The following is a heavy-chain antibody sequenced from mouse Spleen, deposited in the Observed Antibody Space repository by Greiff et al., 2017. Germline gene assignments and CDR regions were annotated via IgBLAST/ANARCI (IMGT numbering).Heavy chain of an antibody. CDR2: IDPSDSYT. D-gene: IGHD2-14*01. CDR1: GYTFTSYW. CDR3: ARRNYRYEDYFDY. J-gene: IGHJ2*01. Sequence: QVQLQQPGAELVMPGASVKLSCKASGYTFTSYWMHWVKQRPGQGLEWIGEIDPSDSYTNYNQKFKGKATLTVDKSSSTAYMQLSSLTSEDSAVYYCARRNYRYEDYFDYWGQGTTLTVSS. V-gene: IGHV1-69*01.